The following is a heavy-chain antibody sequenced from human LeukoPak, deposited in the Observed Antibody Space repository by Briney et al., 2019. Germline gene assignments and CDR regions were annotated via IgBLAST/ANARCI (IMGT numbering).Heavy chain of an antibody. J-gene: IGHJ4*02. D-gene: IGHD1-14*01. V-gene: IGHV3-30*04. CDR3: ASDPGYRTLEYYFDY. CDR1: GFTFSSYA. Sequence: PGGSLRLSCAASGFTFSSYAMHWVRQAPGKGLEGVAVISYDGSNKYYADAVKGRFTISRDNSKNTLYLQMNSLRAEDTAVYYCASDPGYRTLEYYFDYWGQGTLVTVSS. CDR2: ISYDGSNK.